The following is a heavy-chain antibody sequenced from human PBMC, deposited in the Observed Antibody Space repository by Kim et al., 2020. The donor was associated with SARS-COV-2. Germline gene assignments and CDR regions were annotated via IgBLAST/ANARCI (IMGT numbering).Heavy chain of an antibody. Sequence: SETLSLTCAVYGGSFSGYYWSWIRQPPGKGLEWIGEINHSGSTNYNPSLKSRVTISVDTSKNQFSLKLSSVTAADTAVYYCARGRYSSRMGMDVWGQGTTVTVSS. V-gene: IGHV4-34*01. CDR3: ARGRYSSRMGMDV. CDR2: INHSGST. J-gene: IGHJ6*02. CDR1: GGSFSGYY. D-gene: IGHD6-13*01.